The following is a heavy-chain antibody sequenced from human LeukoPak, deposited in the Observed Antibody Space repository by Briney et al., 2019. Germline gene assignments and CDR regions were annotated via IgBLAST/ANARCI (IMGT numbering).Heavy chain of an antibody. CDR3: ARGGGDSSSSQDFDY. V-gene: IGHV4-30-2*01. J-gene: IGHJ4*02. CDR1: GDSINSGAYS. Sequence: SETLSLTCTVSGDSINSGAYSWSWIRQPPGKGLEWIGYIYHSGSTYYNPSLKSRVTMSVDTSKNQVSLKLSSVTAADTAVYYCARGGGDSSSSQDFDYWGQGTLVTVSS. CDR2: IYHSGST. D-gene: IGHD6-13*01.